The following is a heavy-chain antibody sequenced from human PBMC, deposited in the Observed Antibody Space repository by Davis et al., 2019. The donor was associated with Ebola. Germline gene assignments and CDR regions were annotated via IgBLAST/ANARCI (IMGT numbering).Heavy chain of an antibody. D-gene: IGHD6-6*01. Sequence: ASVQVSCKASGYTFTGYYTHWVRQAPGQGLEWMGWINPNSGGTNYAQKFQGRVTMTRDTSISTAYMELSRLRSDDTAVYYCARDKAARPYYYYYMDVWGKGTTVTVSS. CDR1: GYTFTGYY. CDR2: INPNSGGT. V-gene: IGHV1-2*02. CDR3: ARDKAARPYYYYYMDV. J-gene: IGHJ6*03.